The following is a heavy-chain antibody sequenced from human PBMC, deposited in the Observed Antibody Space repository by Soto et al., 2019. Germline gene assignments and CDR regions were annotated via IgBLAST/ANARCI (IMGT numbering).Heavy chain of an antibody. D-gene: IGHD4-17*01. Sequence: QVQLVQSEAEVRKPGASVKDSCKASGYSFTTHGISWVRRAPGHGLEWMGWISAYNGDTHYVQRFQGRLTMTTDTSTSTAYMELRSLTSDDTAVYYCARDPPFSGILRGTPLMDVWGQGTTVTVSS. V-gene: IGHV1-18*04. CDR1: GYSFTTHG. CDR3: ARDPPFSGILRGTPLMDV. CDR2: ISAYNGDT. J-gene: IGHJ6*02.